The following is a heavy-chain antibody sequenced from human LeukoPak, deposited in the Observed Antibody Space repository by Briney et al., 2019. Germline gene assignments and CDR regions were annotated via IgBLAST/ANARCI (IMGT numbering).Heavy chain of an antibody. D-gene: IGHD2-21*02. J-gene: IGHJ3*02. CDR3: ARQGVAWVVTERVIAAFDI. V-gene: IGHV5-51*01. Sequence: GESLKISCKASGYSFTSYWIGWVRQMPGEGLEWLGIIYPANSDTRYSPSLQGQVTISADKSISTAYLQWSSLKASDTAMYYCARQGVAWVVTERVIAAFDIWGQGTMVTVSS. CDR1: GYSFTSYW. CDR2: IYPANSDT.